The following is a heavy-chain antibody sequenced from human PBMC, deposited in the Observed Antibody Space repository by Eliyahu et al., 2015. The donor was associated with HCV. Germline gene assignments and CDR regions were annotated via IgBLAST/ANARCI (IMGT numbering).Heavy chain of an antibody. J-gene: IGHJ6*02. CDR2: IIPILGIA. D-gene: IGHD6-13*01. Sequence: EVKKPGSSVKVSCKASGGTFSSYTISWVRQAPGQGLEWMGRIIPILGIANYAQKFQGRVTITADKSTSTAYMELSSLRSEDTAVYYCARVESIAAAGNYYGMDVWGQGTTVTVSS. V-gene: IGHV1-69*02. CDR3: ARVESIAAAGNYYGMDV. CDR1: GGTFSSYT.